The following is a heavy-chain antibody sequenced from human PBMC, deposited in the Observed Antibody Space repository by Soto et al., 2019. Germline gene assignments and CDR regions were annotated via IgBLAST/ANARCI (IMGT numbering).Heavy chain of an antibody. J-gene: IGHJ5*02. V-gene: IGHV1-3*01. CDR3: ARSITIVGVAPFDP. CDR2: INAGNGNT. CDR1: GYTFTSYA. Sequence: QVQLVQSGAEVKKPGASVKVSCRASGYTFTSYAMHWVRQAPGQRLEWMGWINAGNGNTKYSQKFQGRITITRDTSASTAYMELSSLRSEDTAVYYCARSITIVGVAPFDPWGQGTLVTVSS. D-gene: IGHD3-3*01.